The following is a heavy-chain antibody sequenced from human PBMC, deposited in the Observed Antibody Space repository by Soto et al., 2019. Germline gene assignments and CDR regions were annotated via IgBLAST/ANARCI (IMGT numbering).Heavy chain of an antibody. V-gene: IGHV4-30-4*01. CDR2: IYYSGST. J-gene: IGHJ5*02. D-gene: IGHD1-7*01. Sequence: SETLSLTCTVSDGSISSGDYYWSWIRQPPGKGLEWIGYIYYSGSTYYNPSLKSRVTISVDTSKNQFSLKLSSVTAADTAVYYCARVRYNWNSCWFDPWGQGTLVTVSS. CDR3: ARVRYNWNSCWFDP. CDR1: DGSISSGDYY.